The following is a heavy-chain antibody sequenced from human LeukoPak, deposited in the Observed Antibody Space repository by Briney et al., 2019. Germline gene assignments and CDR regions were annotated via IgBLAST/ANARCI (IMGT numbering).Heavy chain of an antibody. CDR3: ARWDSSSSDY. J-gene: IGHJ4*02. CDR1: GFTFRSYN. Sequence: GGSLRLSCAASGFTFRSYNMNWVRRAPGKGLEWVSSISYSSTYIYYADSVKGRFTISRDNAKNSLYLQMNSLRAEDTAVYYCARWDSSSSDYWGQGTLVTVSS. CDR2: ISYSSTYI. D-gene: IGHD6-6*01. V-gene: IGHV3-21*01.